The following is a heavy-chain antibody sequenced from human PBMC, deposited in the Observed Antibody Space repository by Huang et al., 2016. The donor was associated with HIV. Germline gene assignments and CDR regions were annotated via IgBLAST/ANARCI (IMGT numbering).Heavy chain of an antibody. V-gene: IGHV4-39*01. D-gene: IGHD2-2*01. J-gene: IGHJ3*02. CDR3: ARHMDCSSSSCLAGGHERGPFDM. CDR1: GGSISSSSYY. CDR2: IYYIVRP. Sequence: QLQLQESGPGLVKPSETLSLTCSVSGGSISSSSYYWGWIRQPPGKGLVWIGSIYYIVRPFYNPALKSRVTISVDTSKNQFSLRLSSVTAADTSVYYCARHMDCSSSSCLAGGHERGPFDMWGQGTMVTVSS.